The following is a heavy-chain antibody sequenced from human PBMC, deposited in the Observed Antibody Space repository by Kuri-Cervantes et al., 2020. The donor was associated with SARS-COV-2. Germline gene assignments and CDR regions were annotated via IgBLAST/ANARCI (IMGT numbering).Heavy chain of an antibody. D-gene: IGHD2-2*02. V-gene: IGHV3-23*01. CDR2: ISGSGGST. CDR1: GFTFSSYA. CDR3: AKDLTFVVAAPAVIRATKALPIT. Sequence: GESLKISCAASGFTFSSYAMGWVRQAPGKGLEWVSAISGSGGSTYYADSVKGRFTISRDNCKNTLYLQMNSLRAEDTAVYYCAKDLTFVVAAPAVIRATKALPITWGQGTLVTVSS. J-gene: IGHJ5*02.